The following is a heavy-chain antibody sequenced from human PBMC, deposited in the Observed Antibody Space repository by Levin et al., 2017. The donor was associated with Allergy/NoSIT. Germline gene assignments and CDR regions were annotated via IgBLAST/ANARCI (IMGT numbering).Heavy chain of an antibody. CDR2: IKQDGSEK. D-gene: IGHD4-17*01. J-gene: IGHJ3*02. CDR3: ARVDYGDYGGVNDAFDS. Sequence: GGSLRLSCAASGFTFSSYWMSWVRQAPGKGLEWVANIKQDGSEKYYVDSVKGRFTISRDNAKNSLYLQMNSLRAEDTAVYYCARVDYGDYGGVNDAFDSWGQGTMVTVSS. CDR1: GFTFSSYW. V-gene: IGHV3-7*04.